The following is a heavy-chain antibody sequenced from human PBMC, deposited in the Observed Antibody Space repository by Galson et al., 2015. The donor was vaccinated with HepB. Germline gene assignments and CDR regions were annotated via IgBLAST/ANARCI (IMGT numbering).Heavy chain of an antibody. CDR3: VRDGQQRPTFDF. J-gene: IGHJ4*02. Sequence: SLRLSCAASGFKFTNYGMNWVRQAPGKGLEWVAGIRHDGSIEYYLDSVKGRFSVSRDDSKNTVYLQLNSLRVEDTAMYYCVRDGQQRPTFDFWGQGTLVTVSS. CDR1: GFKFTNYG. D-gene: IGHD6-25*01. V-gene: IGHV3-30*12. CDR2: IRHDGSIE.